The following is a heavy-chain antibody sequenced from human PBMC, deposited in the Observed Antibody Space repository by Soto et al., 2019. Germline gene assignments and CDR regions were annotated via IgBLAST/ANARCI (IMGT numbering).Heavy chain of an antibody. D-gene: IGHD3-10*01. CDR2: IYYSGST. V-gene: IGHV4-30-4*01. Sequence: QVQLQESGPGLVKPSQTLSLTCTVSGGSISSGDYYWSWIRQPPGKGLEWIGYIYYSGSTYYNPSLKSRVTISVDTSKNQFSLKLSSVTAADTAVYYCASGGITMVRGVIIDTFDYWGQGTLVTVSS. CDR3: ASGGITMVRGVIIDTFDY. CDR1: GGSISSGDYY. J-gene: IGHJ4*02.